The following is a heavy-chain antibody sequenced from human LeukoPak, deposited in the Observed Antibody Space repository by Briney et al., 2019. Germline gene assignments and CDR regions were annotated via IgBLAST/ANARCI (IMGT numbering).Heavy chain of an antibody. CDR3: AKDRRRAVAGTLPDY. J-gene: IGHJ4*02. Sequence: GGSLRLSCAASGFTFSSYGMHWVRQAPGKGLEWVAVISYDGSNKYYADSMKGRFTISRDNSKNTLYLQMNSLRAEDTAVYYCAKDRRRAVAGTLPDYWGQGTLVTVSS. V-gene: IGHV3-30*18. CDR2: ISYDGSNK. D-gene: IGHD6-19*01. CDR1: GFTFSSYG.